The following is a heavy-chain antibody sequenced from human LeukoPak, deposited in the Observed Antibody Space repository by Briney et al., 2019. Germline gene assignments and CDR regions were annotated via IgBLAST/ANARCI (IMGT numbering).Heavy chain of an antibody. J-gene: IGHJ4*02. D-gene: IGHD3-10*01. CDR3: AREDDYYYGSGRPFDY. V-gene: IGHV6-1*01. CDR2: TFYRSKWYN. Sequence: SQTLSLTCAISGDSVSSNSAAWNWIRQSPSRGLEWLGRTFYRSKWYNDYAVSVKSRITINPDTSKNQFSLQLNSVTPEDTAVYYCAREDDYYYGSGRPFDYWGQGTLVTVSS. CDR1: GDSVSSNSAA.